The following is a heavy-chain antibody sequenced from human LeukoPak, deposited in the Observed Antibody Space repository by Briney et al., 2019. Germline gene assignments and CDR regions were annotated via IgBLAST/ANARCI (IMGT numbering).Heavy chain of an antibody. J-gene: IGHJ4*02. CDR2: INPNSGGT. V-gene: IGHV1-2*02. D-gene: IGHD6-19*01. CDR3: AFLRYSGGWFPPSSDY. Sequence: ASVKVSCKASGYTFTGYYMHWVRQALGQGLEWMGWINPNSGGTNYAQKFQGRVTMTRDTSISTAYMELSRLRSDDTAVYYCAFLRYSGGWFPPSSDYWGQGTVVTVSS. CDR1: GYTFTGYY.